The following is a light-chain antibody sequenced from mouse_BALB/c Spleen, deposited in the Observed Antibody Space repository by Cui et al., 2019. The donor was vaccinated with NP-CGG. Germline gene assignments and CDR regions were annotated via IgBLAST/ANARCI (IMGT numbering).Light chain of an antibody. CDR3: ALWYSNHWV. Sequence: QAVVTQESALTTSPGETVTLTCRSSTGAITTCNYANWAQEKPDHLFTGLIGGTNNRAPGVPARFSGSLIGDKAALTITGAQTEDEAIYFCALWYSNHWVFGGGTKLTVL. V-gene: IGLV1*01. J-gene: IGLJ1*01. CDR1: TGAITTCNY. CDR2: GTN.